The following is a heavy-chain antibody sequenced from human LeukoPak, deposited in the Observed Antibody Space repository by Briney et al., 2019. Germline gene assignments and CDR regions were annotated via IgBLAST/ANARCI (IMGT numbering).Heavy chain of an antibody. D-gene: IGHD3-10*01. CDR3: ARHYGP. V-gene: IGHV4-39*01. CDR1: SDSISSNKW. Sequence: SETLSLTCAVSSDSISSNKWWHWVRQPPGKGLEWIGSIYYSGSTYYNPSLKSRVTISVDTSKNQFSLKLNSVTATDTAVYYCARHYGPWGQGTLVTVSS. J-gene: IGHJ4*02. CDR2: IYYSGST.